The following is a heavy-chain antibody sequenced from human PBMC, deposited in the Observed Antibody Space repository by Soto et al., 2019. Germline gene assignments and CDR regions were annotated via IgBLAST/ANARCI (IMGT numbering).Heavy chain of an antibody. V-gene: IGHV3-23*01. CDR1: GFTFSSFG. J-gene: IGHJ4*02. CDR2: ISGGGYNK. Sequence: EVRLLESGGGLVQTGGSLRLSCAASGFTFSSFGMNWVRQAPGKGLEWLAVISGGGYNKYYAESVKGRFAISRDNSENMAFLQMNTLRDDDTAVYYCAKDRGSSATCFDYWGPGVLVTVSS. CDR3: AKDRGSSATCFDY. D-gene: IGHD2-2*01.